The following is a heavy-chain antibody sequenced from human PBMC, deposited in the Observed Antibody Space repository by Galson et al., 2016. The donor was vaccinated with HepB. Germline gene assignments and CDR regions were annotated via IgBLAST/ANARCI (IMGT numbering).Heavy chain of an antibody. Sequence: QSGAEVKKPGESLKISCKASGYNFSSYWIGWVRQMSGKGLEWVGIIYPGDSYTTYSPSFQGQVTISADKSISTAYLQWRSLKASDTAMYYCARRQVMVGSRDWFDPWGQGTLVTVSS. J-gene: IGHJ5*02. V-gene: IGHV5-51*01. CDR1: GYNFSSYW. CDR2: IYPGDSYT. D-gene: IGHD1-26*01. CDR3: ARRQVMVGSRDWFDP.